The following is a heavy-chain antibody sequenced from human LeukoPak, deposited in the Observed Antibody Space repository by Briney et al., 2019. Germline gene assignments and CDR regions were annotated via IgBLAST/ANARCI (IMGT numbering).Heavy chain of an antibody. J-gene: IGHJ4*02. Sequence: PGGSLRLSCAASGFTFSSYWMSWVRQAPGEGLEWVANIKQDGSEKYYVDSVKGRFTISRDNAKNSLYLQMNSLRAEDTAVYYCARESSTSCYNYWGQGTLVTVSS. V-gene: IGHV3-7*01. CDR3: ARESSTSCYNY. CDR2: IKQDGSEK. CDR1: GFTFSSYW. D-gene: IGHD2-2*02.